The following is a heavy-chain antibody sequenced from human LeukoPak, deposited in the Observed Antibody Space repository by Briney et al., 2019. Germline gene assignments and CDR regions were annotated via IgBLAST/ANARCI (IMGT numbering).Heavy chain of an antibody. CDR2: INPDSGGT. D-gene: IGHD4-4*01. CDR3: ARVGGYSKGHFDY. Sequence: ASVKVSCKASGYTFTGYYMHWVRQAPGQGLEWMGWINPDSGGTNYAQNFQGRVTMTRDTSISTAYMELSRLRSDDTAVYYCARVGGYSKGHFDYWGQGTLVTVSS. V-gene: IGHV1-2*02. CDR1: GYTFTGYY. J-gene: IGHJ4*02.